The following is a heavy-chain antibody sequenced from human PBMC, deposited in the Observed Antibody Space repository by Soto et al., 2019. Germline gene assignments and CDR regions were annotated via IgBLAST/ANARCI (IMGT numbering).Heavy chain of an antibody. D-gene: IGHD2-2*01. CDR1: GYSFTSYW. CDR2: IDPSDSYT. J-gene: IGHJ4*02. V-gene: IGHV5-10-1*01. CDR3: ARLTLYCSSTSCIDY. Sequence: ESLKISCKASGYSFTSYWINWVRQMPGKGLEWMGRIDPSDSYTNYSPSFQGHVTISADKSISTAYLQWSSLKASDTAMYYCARLTLYCSSTSCIDYWGQGTLVTVSS.